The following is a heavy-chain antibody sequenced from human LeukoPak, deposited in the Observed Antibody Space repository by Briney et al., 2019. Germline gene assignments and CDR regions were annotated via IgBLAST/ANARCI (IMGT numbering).Heavy chain of an antibody. CDR3: ARDGGCSSTSCLFDY. J-gene: IGHJ4*02. CDR2: IYYSGST. CDR1: GGSISSGDYY. V-gene: IGHV4-30-4*08. D-gene: IGHD2-2*01. Sequence: SETLSLTCTVSGGSISSGDYYWSWIRQPPGTGLEWIGYIYYSGSTYYNPSLKSRVTISVDTSKNQFSLKLSSVTAADTAVYYCARDGGCSSTSCLFDYWGQGTLVTVSS.